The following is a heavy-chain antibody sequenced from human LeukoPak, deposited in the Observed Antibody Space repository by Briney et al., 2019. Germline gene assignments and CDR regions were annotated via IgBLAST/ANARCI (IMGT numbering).Heavy chain of an antibody. CDR2: IYYSGST. Sequence: SETLSLTCTVSGGSISSSSYYWGWIRQPPGKGLEWIGSIYYSGSTYYNPSLKSRVTISVDTSKNQFSLKLSSVTAADTAVYYCASLSSSWFSSVWFDPWGQGTLVTVSS. D-gene: IGHD6-13*01. CDR3: ASLSSSWFSSVWFDP. CDR1: GGSISSSSYY. V-gene: IGHV4-39*07. J-gene: IGHJ5*02.